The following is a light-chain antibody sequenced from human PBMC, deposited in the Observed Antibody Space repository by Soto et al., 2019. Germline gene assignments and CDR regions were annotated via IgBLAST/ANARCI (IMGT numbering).Light chain of an antibody. V-gene: IGKV3-20*01. CDR3: QQYNSYSCT. J-gene: IGKJ2*01. CDR2: SAS. CDR1: QSVNSNF. Sequence: EVVLTQSPGTLSLSPGERATLSCRTSQSVNSNFLSWFQQKPGQPPRLLLYSASKRAAGTPDRFSGSGSGTDFTLIISRLEPDDFATYYCQQYNSYSCTFGQGTKLEIK.